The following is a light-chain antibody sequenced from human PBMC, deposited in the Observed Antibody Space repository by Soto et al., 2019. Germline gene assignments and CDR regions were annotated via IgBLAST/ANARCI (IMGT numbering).Light chain of an antibody. Sequence: QSVLTQPPSASGTPGQRVTISCSGSSSNIGTNTVIWYQQLQGAAPKLLIYSDNQRPSGVPDRISGSKSGTSASLAISGLQSEDEADYYCAAWDVSLVVFGGGTKLTVL. CDR3: AAWDVSLVV. CDR1: SSNIGTNT. J-gene: IGLJ2*01. V-gene: IGLV1-44*01. CDR2: SDN.